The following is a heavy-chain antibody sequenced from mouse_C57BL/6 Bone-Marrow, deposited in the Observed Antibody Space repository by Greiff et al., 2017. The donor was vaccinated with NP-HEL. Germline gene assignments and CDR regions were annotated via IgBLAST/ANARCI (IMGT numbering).Heavy chain of an antibody. CDR2: INPNNGGT. CDR3: ARWSHYYGSSSLDY. V-gene: IGHV1-26*01. CDR1: GYTFTDYY. D-gene: IGHD1-1*01. J-gene: IGHJ2*01. Sequence: EVQLQQSGPELVKPGASVKISCKASGYTFTDYYMNWVKQSHGKSLEWIGDINPNNGGTSYNQKFKGKATLTVDKSSSTAYMELRSLTSEDSAVYYCARWSHYYGSSSLDYWGQGTTLTVSS.